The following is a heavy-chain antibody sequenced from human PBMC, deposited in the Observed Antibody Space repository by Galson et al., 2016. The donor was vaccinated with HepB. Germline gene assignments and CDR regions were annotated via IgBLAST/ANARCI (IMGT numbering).Heavy chain of an antibody. CDR1: GFTFSAYY. V-gene: IGHV3-11*04. J-gene: IGHJ4*02. CDR2: ISDSGDTT. Sequence: SLRLSCAASGFTFSAYYMSWIRQTPGKGLEWLSYISDSGDTTYYADSVKGRSTVSRDNADSSLYLQLRGLRADDTAIYYCARGDPGITWFLWDHWGQGTLVTVSS. D-gene: IGHD3-10*01. CDR3: ARGDPGITWFLWDH.